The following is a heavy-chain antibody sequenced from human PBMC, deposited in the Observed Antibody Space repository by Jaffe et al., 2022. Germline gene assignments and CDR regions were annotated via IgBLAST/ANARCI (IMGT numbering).Heavy chain of an antibody. CDR2: IRYDGSNK. Sequence: QVQLVESGGGVVQPGGSLRLSCAASGFTFSSYGMHWVRQAPGKGLEWVAFIRYDGSNKYYADSVKGRFTISRDNSKNTLYLQMNSLRAEDTAVYYCAKGTTGFDYWGQGTLVTVSS. V-gene: IGHV3-30*02. D-gene: IGHD1-1*01. CDR3: AKGTTGFDY. CDR1: GFTFSSYG. J-gene: IGHJ4*02.